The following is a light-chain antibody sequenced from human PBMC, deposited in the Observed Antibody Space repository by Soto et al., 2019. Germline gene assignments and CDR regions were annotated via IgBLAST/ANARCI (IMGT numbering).Light chain of an antibody. Sequence: DIQMTQSPSTLSASVGDRVTITCRASQSIRDWLAWYQQIPGRAPKLLIYDASTLQSGVPSRFSGSGSGTEFILPISRLQPDDSATYYCQEYKSATFGQGTKVQIK. CDR3: QEYKSAT. CDR2: DAS. J-gene: IGKJ2*01. V-gene: IGKV1-5*01. CDR1: QSIRDW.